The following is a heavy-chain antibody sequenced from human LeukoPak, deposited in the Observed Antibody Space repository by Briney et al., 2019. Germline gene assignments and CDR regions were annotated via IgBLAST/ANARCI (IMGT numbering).Heavy chain of an antibody. CDR3: AREDSGARVLGGGV. CDR1: GGSISSSAYH. CDR2: IYHSGST. J-gene: IGHJ4*02. V-gene: IGHV4-39*06. D-gene: IGHD2-15*01. Sequence: PSETLSLTCTVSGGSISSSAYHWGWIRQPPGKGLEWIGSIYHSGSTYYNPSLKSRVTISVDTSKNQFPLKLSSVTAADTAVYYCAREDSGARVLGGGVWGQGTLVTVSS.